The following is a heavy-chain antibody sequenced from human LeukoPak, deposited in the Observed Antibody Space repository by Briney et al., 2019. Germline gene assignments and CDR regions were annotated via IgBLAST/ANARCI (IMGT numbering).Heavy chain of an antibody. V-gene: IGHV4-59*01. CDR3: AGINMGDFWSGYLMPYFDY. Sequence: SETLSLTCTVSGGSISSYYWSWIRQPPGKGLEWIGYIYYSGSTNYNPSLKSRVTISVDTSKNQFSLKLSSVTAADTAVYYCAGINMGDFWSGYLMPYFDYWGQGTLVTVSS. J-gene: IGHJ4*02. CDR1: GGSISSYY. D-gene: IGHD3-3*01. CDR2: IYYSGST.